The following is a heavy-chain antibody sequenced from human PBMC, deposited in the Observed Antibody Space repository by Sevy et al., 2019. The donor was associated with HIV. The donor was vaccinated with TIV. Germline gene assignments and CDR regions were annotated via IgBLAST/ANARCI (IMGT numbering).Heavy chain of an antibody. CDR1: GFTFSSYG. CDR3: AKDWIAAAGRRLYYYYYGMDV. D-gene: IGHD6-13*01. Sequence: GGCLRLSCAASGFTFSSYGMHWVRQAPGKGLERVAFIRYDGSNKYYADSVKGRFTVSRDNSKNTLYLQMNSLRAEDTAVYSCAKDWIAAAGRRLYYYYYGMDVWGQGTTVPVSS. J-gene: IGHJ6*02. V-gene: IGHV3-30*02. CDR2: IRYDGSNK.